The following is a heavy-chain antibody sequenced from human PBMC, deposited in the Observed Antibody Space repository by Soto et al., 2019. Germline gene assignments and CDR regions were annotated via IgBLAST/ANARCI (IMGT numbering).Heavy chain of an antibody. Sequence: GSLRLSCAASGFIFNKYAMTWVRQSPGKGLEWVSTVTASGGGTFYANSVKGRFTISRDNSRNTLHLQMSSLRVEDTALYYCAKALVPALTAKFGYWGQGTLVTVSS. CDR2: VTASGGGT. D-gene: IGHD5-18*01. CDR3: AKALVPALTAKFGY. CDR1: GFIFNKYA. V-gene: IGHV3-23*01. J-gene: IGHJ4*02.